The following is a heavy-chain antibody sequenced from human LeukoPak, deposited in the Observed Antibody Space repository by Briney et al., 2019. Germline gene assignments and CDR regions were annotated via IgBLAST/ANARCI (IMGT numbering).Heavy chain of an antibody. CDR3: AREGAEDIVVVPAADYYYYYYGMDV. J-gene: IGHJ6*02. D-gene: IGHD2-2*01. Sequence: GSSVKVSCKASGGTFSSYAISWVRQAPGQGLEWMGGIIPIFGTANYAQKFQGRVTITADESTSTAYMELSSLRSEDTAVYYCAREGAEDIVVVPAADYYYYYYGMDVWGQGTTVTVSS. V-gene: IGHV1-69*01. CDR2: IIPIFGTA. CDR1: GGTFSSYA.